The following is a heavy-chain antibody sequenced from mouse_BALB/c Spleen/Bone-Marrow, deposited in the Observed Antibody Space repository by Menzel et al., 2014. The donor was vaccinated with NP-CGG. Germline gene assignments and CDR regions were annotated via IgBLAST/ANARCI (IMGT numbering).Heavy chain of an antibody. D-gene: IGHD6-5*01. CDR1: GYSITSDYA. V-gene: IGHV3-2*02. Sequence: EVKLQESGPGLVKPSQSLSLTCTVTGYSITSDYAWNWIRQFPGNKLEWMGYISYSGSTSYNPSLKSRIPITRDTSKNQFFLQLNSVTTEDTATYYCARRLWDYWGQGTTLTVSS. J-gene: IGHJ2*01. CDR2: ISYSGST. CDR3: ARRLWDY.